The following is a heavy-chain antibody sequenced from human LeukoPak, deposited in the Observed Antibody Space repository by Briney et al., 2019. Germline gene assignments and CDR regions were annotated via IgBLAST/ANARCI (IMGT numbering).Heavy chain of an antibody. CDR1: GYTFTSYG. V-gene: IGHV1-69*04. CDR3: AEARILTGYYNLDY. D-gene: IGHD3-9*01. CDR2: IIPILGIA. J-gene: IGHJ4*02. Sequence: ASVKVSCKASGYTFTSYGISWVRQAPGQGLEWMGRIIPILGIANYAQKFQGRVTITADKSTSTAYMELSSLRSEDTAVYYCAEARILTGYYNLDYWGQGTLVTVSS.